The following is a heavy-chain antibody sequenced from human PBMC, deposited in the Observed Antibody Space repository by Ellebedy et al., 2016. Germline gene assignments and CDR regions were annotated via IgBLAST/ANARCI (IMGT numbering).Heavy chain of an antibody. CDR3: VKGASSGSWVTMEY. CDR1: GFTLNNYA. V-gene: IGHV3-23*01. Sequence: GGSLRLSCAASGFTLNNYAMTWIRQAAGEGLEWVSAITGDPGTTYYADSVKGRFTISRDNSRNTLYLQMNSLRVEDTALYYCVKGASSGSWVTMEYWGQGALVTVSS. D-gene: IGHD6-13*01. CDR2: ITGDPGTT. J-gene: IGHJ4*02.